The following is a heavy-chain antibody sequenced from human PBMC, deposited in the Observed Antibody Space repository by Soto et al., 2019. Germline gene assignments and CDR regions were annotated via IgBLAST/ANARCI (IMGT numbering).Heavy chain of an antibody. CDR3: ARPDSSSWAAPFGS. CDR1: GGSISSSSYS. J-gene: IGHJ4*02. Sequence: SETLSLTCTVSGGSISSSSYSWGWIRQPPGKGPEWIGTFYYSGSTYYNPSLKSRVTISVDTSNNQFSLRLTSVTASDTAVYYCARPDSSSWAAPFGSWGQGTLVTVSS. D-gene: IGHD6-13*01. V-gene: IGHV4-39*01. CDR2: FYYSGST.